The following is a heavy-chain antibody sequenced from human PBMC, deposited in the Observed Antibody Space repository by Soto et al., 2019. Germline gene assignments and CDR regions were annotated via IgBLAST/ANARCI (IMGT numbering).Heavy chain of an antibody. CDR1: GFTFDDYA. CDR2: ISYNSESV. V-gene: IGHV3-9*01. D-gene: IGHD6-19*01. J-gene: IGHJ4*02. CDR3: GKIKAQWRSLGYFDY. Sequence: EVQLVESGGGLVQPGRSLRLSCAASGFTFDDYAMHWVRQAPGKGLEWVSGISYNSESVAYADSVKGRFTIPRDNAQNSLYLQMNSLIAEDTAFYYCGKIKAQWRSLGYFDYWGQGTLVTVSS.